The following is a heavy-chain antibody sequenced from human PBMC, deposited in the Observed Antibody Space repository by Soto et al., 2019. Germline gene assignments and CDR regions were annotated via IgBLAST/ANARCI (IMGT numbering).Heavy chain of an antibody. V-gene: IGHV4-4*02. D-gene: IGHD1-26*01. CDR1: GGSISRSNW. CDR2: IFHSGTS. Sequence: QVQLQASGPGLVKPSGTVSLTCAVSGGSISRSNWWSWVRQPPGKGLEWIGEIFHSGTSSYNPSLKSRVTISIDKSKNQFPLKLTSGTAADTAVYYCAGGSGGELLPSWGQGTLVTVSS. CDR3: AGGSGGELLPS. J-gene: IGHJ1*01.